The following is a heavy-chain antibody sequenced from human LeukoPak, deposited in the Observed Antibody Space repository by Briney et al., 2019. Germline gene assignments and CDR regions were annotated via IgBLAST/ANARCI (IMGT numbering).Heavy chain of an antibody. J-gene: IGHJ4*02. D-gene: IGHD3-22*01. V-gene: IGHV4-34*01. CDR2: INHSGST. CDR1: GGSFSGYY. CDR3: ARGPGYYDSSGTFDF. Sequence: SETLSLTCAVYGGSFSGYYWSWIRQPPGKGLEWIGEINHSGSTNYNPSPKSRVTISVDTSKNQFSLKLSSVTAADTAVYYCARGPGYYDSSGTFDFWGQGTLVTVSS.